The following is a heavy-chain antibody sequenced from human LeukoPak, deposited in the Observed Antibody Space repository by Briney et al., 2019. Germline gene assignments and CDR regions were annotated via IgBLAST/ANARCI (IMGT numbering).Heavy chain of an antibody. D-gene: IGHD2-2*01. CDR1: GFTFSSYA. Sequence: GGSLRLSCAASGFTFSSYAMSWVRQAPGKGLEWVSAISGSGGSTYYADSVKGRFTISRDKSKNTLYLQMNSLRAEDAAVYYCAKAAWWRGYCSSTSCYGEFDYWGQGTLVTVSS. CDR2: ISGSGGST. CDR3: AKAAWWRGYCSSTSCYGEFDY. V-gene: IGHV3-23*01. J-gene: IGHJ4*02.